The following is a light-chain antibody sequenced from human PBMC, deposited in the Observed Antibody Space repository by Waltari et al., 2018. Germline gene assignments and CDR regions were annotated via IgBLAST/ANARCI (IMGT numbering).Light chain of an antibody. CDR3: QQYGTSPVT. CDR1: QSISNNY. Sequence: EIVLTQSPGTLSLSPGERATLSCRASQSISNNYLAWYQQKPGQAPRLLIHGASSRATGIPDRFSGRGSGTDFTLTISRLAPEDFAVYYCQQYGTSPVTFGQGTKVEIK. CDR2: GAS. V-gene: IGKV3-20*01. J-gene: IGKJ1*01.